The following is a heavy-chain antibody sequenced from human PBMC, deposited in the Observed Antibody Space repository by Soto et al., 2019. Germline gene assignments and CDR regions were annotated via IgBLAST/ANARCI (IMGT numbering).Heavy chain of an antibody. V-gene: IGHV4-4*02. CDR1: GGSISSNNW. CDR2: IHHSGST. D-gene: IGHD3-22*01. CDR3: ARARDSSGYNDY. Sequence: SATLSLTCAVSGGSISSNNWWSWVRQPPGKGLEWIGEIHHSGSTNYNPSLKSRVTISVDKSKNQFSLNLNSVTAADTAVYYCARARDSSGYNDYWGQGTLVTVSS. J-gene: IGHJ4*02.